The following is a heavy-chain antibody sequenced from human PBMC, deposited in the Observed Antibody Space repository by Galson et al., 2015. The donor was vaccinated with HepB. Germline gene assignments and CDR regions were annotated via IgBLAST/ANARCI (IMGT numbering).Heavy chain of an antibody. Sequence: SLRLSCAASGFTFSSYGMHWVRQAPGKGLEWVAFIRYDGSNKYYADSVKGRFTISRDNSKNTLYLQMNSLRAEDTAVYYCAKDRITMIVVASVNFDLWGRGTLVTVSS. J-gene: IGHJ2*01. D-gene: IGHD3-22*01. CDR3: AKDRITMIVVASVNFDL. CDR1: GFTFSSYG. V-gene: IGHV3-30*02. CDR2: IRYDGSNK.